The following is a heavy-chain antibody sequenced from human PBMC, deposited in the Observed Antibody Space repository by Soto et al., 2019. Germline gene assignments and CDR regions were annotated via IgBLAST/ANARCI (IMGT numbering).Heavy chain of an antibody. D-gene: IGHD2-2*01. CDR1: GFTFSSYG. CDR3: AKPPPYCSSNTCYFPFDS. J-gene: IGHJ5*01. Sequence: EVQLLESGGGLVQPGGSLRVSCAASGFTFSSYGMSWVRQAPGKGLEWVSSISAAGGSAYYADPVKGRFTISRDNSKNTVYLQMKSLRAEDTAVYYCAKPPPYCSSNTCYFPFDSWGQGTLVTVSS. V-gene: IGHV3-23*01. CDR2: ISAAGGSA.